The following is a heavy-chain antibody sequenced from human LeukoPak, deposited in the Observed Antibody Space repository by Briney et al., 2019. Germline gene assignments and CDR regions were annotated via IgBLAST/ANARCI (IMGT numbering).Heavy chain of an antibody. CDR3: ARRAYGSGSFNRYHFDY. J-gene: IGHJ4*02. D-gene: IGHD3-10*01. CDR1: GGSISIYY. V-gene: IGHV4-59*08. CDR2: IYYSGST. Sequence: ASETLSLTCTVSGGSISIYYWSWIRQPPGKGLEWIGYIYYSGSTNYNPSLKSRVTISVDTSSNQFSLKLNSVTAADTAVYYCARRAYGSGSFNRYHFDYWGQGTLVAVSS.